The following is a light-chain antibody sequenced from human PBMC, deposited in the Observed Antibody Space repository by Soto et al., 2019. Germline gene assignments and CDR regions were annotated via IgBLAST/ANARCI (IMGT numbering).Light chain of an antibody. V-gene: IGLV2-11*01. CDR1: STDVGNYNY. CDR2: DVN. Sequence: QSALTQPHSVSGSPGQSVTISCTGTSTDVGNYNYVSWYQQHPGKAPKLMIYDVNKRPSGVPDRFSGSKSGNTASLTISGLQAEDEAEYYCCSYAGSFTVVFGGGTKVTVL. J-gene: IGLJ2*01. CDR3: CSYAGSFTVV.